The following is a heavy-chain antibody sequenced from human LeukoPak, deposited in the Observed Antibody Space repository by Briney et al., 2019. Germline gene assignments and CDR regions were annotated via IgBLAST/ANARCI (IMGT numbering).Heavy chain of an antibody. CDR2: TSAYNGNT. D-gene: IGHD3-22*01. V-gene: IGHV1-18*01. J-gene: IGHJ5*02. Sequence: GASVKVSCKASGYTFTSYGISWVRQAPGQGLEWMGWTSAYNGNTNYAQKLQGRVTMTTDTSTSTAYMELRSLRSDDTAVYYCARDGYYDSSGYYLNWFDPWGQGTLVTVSS. CDR3: ARDGYYDSSGYYLNWFDP. CDR1: GYTFTSYG.